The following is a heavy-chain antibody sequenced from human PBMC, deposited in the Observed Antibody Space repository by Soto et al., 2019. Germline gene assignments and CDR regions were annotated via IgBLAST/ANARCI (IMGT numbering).Heavy chain of an antibody. CDR1: GFTVSSNY. CDR3: ASKRGYNYDRTASGTFDI. J-gene: IGHJ3*02. Sequence: EVQLVESGGGLVQPGGSLRLSCAASGFTVSSNYMSWVRQAPGKGLEWVSVIYSGASTYYADSVKGRFTISRHNSKNTLYLQMNSLRAEDTAVYYCASKRGYNYDRTASGTFDIWGHGTMVTVSS. CDR2: IYSGAST. V-gene: IGHV3-53*04. D-gene: IGHD5-18*01.